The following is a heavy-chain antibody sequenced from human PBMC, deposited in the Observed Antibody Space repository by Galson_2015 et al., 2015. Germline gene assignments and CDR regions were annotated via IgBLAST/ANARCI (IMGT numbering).Heavy chain of an antibody. D-gene: IGHD6-25*01. Sequence: SLRLSCAASGFTFSSYSMNWVRQAPGKGLEWVSSISSSSSYIYYADSVKGRFTISRDNAKNSLYLQMNSLRAEDTAVYYCARDPREAAPIRCGYWGQGSLVPVSS. J-gene: IGHJ4*02. CDR1: GFTFSSYS. CDR3: ARDPREAAPIRCGY. V-gene: IGHV3-21*01. CDR2: ISSSSSYI.